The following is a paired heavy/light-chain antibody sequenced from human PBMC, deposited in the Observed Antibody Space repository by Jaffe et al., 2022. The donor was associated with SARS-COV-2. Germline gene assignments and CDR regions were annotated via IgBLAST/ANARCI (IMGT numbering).Light chain of an antibody. J-gene: IGKJ2*01. CDR3: MQALQVPT. CDR2: LVS. Sequence: DIVMTQSPLSLPVTPGEPASISCRSSQSLLNRNGHNYLDWYLQKPGQSPQLLIYLVSNRASGVPDRFSGSGSGTNFTLTISRVEAEDVGVYYCMQALQVPTFGQGTKLEIK. V-gene: IGKV2-28*01. CDR1: QSLLNRNGHNY.
Heavy chain of an antibody. D-gene: IGHD6-19*01. J-gene: IGHJ4*02. Sequence: EVQLLESGGGLVQPGGSLRLSCVASGFTFRTYAMTWVRQAPGKGLELVASLSFSGSVSYYADSVKGRFTVSRDNSKNTLYLQMNTLRGDDTAIYYCAKGVVGSGWYDNTGEAYWGPGTLVTVSS. CDR2: LSFSGSVS. CDR3: AKGVVGSGWYDNTGEAY. V-gene: IGHV3-23*01. CDR1: GFTFRTYA.